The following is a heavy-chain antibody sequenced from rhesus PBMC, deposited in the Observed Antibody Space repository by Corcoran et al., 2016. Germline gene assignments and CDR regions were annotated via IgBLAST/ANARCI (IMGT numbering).Heavy chain of an antibody. D-gene: IGHD4-4*01. CDR1: GGSISASYR. CDR3: ASPYGSLNDAFDF. Sequence: QVQLQESGPGVVKPSETLSPTCAVSGGSISASYRWSWIRQPPGKGLEWIGYIYGSSTSTNYNPSLKSRVTISKDTSKNQFSLNLTSVTAADTAVYYCASPYGSLNDAFDFWGQGLRVTVSS. V-gene: IGHV4S10*01. J-gene: IGHJ3*01. CDR2: IYGSSTST.